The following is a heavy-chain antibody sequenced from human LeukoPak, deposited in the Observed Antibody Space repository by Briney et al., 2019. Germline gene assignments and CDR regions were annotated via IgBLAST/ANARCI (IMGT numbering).Heavy chain of an antibody. Sequence: ASVKVSCKASGYTFTGYYMHWVRQAPGQGLEWMGWINPNSGGTNYAQEFQGRVTMTRDTSISTAYMELSRLRSDDTAVYYCARAPRYGENLVDPWGQGTLVTVSS. D-gene: IGHD4/OR15-4a*01. J-gene: IGHJ5*02. CDR2: INPNSGGT. CDR1: GYTFTGYY. CDR3: ARAPRYGENLVDP. V-gene: IGHV1-2*02.